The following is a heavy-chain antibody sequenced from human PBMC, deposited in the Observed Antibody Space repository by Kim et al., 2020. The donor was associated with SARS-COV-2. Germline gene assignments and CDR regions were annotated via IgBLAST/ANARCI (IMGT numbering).Heavy chain of an antibody. J-gene: IGHJ2*01. V-gene: IGHV4-39*01. Sequence: NPSPKSQVTISVETSKNQCSLKRSSVTAADTAVYYCAHSRGSSYDWYFDLWGRGTLVTVSS. D-gene: IGHD6-6*01. CDR3: AHSRGSSYDWYFDL.